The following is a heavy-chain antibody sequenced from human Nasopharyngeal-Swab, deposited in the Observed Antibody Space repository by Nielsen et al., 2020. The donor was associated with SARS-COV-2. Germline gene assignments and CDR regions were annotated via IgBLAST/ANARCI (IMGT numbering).Heavy chain of an antibody. J-gene: IGHJ4*02. CDR1: GFTFRTYS. V-gene: IGHV3-48*04. D-gene: IGHD5-24*01. CDR3: ARDERIDGFNSNFDH. CDR2: ISSSSTTI. Sequence: SCAASGFTFRTYSMNWVRQAPGTELEWISYISSSSTTIFYADSVKGRFTISRDNAKNSLYLQMNSLRAEDTALYYCARDERIDGFNSNFDHWGQGTLVTVSS.